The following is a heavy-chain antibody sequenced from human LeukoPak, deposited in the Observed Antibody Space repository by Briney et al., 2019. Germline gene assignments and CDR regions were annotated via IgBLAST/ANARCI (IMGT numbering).Heavy chain of an antibody. CDR2: IIPIFGTA. D-gene: IGHD1-7*01. CDR3: ARAIANWNYDYYFDY. V-gene: IGHV1-69*05. Sequence: GASVKVSCKASGGTFSSYAISWVRQAPGQGLEWMGRIIPIFGTANYAQKFQGRVTITTDESTSTAYMELSSLRSEDTAVYYCARAIANWNYDYYFDYWGQGTLVTVSS. CDR1: GGTFSSYA. J-gene: IGHJ4*02.